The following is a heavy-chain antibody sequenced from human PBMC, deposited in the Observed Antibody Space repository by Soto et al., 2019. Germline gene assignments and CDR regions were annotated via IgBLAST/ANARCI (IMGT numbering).Heavy chain of an antibody. CDR1: GGTFSSYT. D-gene: IGHD2-15*01. CDR2: IIPILGIA. Sequence: QVQLVQSGAEVKKPGSSVKVSCKASGGTFSSYTISWVRQAPGQGLEWMGRIIPILGIANYAQKFQGRVTITADKSTSTAYMELSSLRSEDTAVYYCAVGYPRDISCSGGSGYSTFDYWGQGTLVTVSS. J-gene: IGHJ4*02. V-gene: IGHV1-69*02. CDR3: AVGYPRDISCSGGSGYSTFDY.